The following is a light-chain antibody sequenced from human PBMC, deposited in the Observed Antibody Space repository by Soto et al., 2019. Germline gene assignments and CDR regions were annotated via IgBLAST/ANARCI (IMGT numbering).Light chain of an antibody. V-gene: IGLV2-14*01. CDR3: SSYTISNTLPFV. CDR1: SSDVGYYKY. CDR2: EVS. Sequence: QSALTQPASVSGSPGQSITISCTGTSSDVGYYKYVSWYQQHPGKAPKLIIYEVSNRPSGVSDRFSGSKSGNTASLTISGLQSEDEADYYCSSYTISNTLPFVFGTGTKVTVL. J-gene: IGLJ1*01.